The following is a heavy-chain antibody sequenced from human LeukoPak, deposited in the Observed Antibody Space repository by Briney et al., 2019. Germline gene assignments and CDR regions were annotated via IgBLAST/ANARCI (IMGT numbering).Heavy chain of an antibody. D-gene: IGHD1-14*01. CDR3: ARGGSGGTY. J-gene: IGHJ4*02. CDR2: IYYSGDT. CDR1: GGSISPYY. Sequence: SETLSLTCSVSGGSISPYYWSWIRQPPGKGLEWIGYIYYSGDTNYDSSLESRVTISVDTSKNQFSLKLTSVTAADTAVHYCARGGSGGTYWGQGTLVVVSS. V-gene: IGHV4-59*01.